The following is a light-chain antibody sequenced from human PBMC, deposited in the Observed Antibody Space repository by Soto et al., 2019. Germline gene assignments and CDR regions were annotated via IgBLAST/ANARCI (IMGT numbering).Light chain of an antibody. J-gene: IGKJ5*01. CDR2: GAS. CDR3: QHYGSPIT. CDR1: QSVSSSY. V-gene: IGKV3-20*01. Sequence: EIVLTQSPGTLSLSPGERSTLACMASQSVSSSYLAWYQQKPGXDPXXLIYGASSRATGIPDRLSGSGSGTEFTLTISRLEPEDFAVDYCQHYGSPITFGQGTRLEIK.